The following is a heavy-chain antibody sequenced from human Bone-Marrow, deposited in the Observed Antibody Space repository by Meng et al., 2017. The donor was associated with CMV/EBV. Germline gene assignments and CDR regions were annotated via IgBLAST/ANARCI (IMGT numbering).Heavy chain of an antibody. CDR2: IYSGGST. V-gene: IGHV3-53*01. J-gene: IGHJ6*02. CDR1: GFTVSSNY. CDR3: ARVEYQLPYYYYYGMDV. Sequence: GGSLRLSCAASGFTVSSNYMSWVRQAPGKGLEWVSVIYSGGSTYYADSVEGRFTISRDNSKNTLYLQMNSLRAVDTAVYYCARVEYQLPYYYYYGMDVWGQGTTVTVSS. D-gene: IGHD2-2*01.